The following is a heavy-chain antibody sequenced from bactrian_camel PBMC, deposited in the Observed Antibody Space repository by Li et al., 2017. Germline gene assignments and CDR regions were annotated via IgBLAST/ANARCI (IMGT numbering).Heavy chain of an antibody. D-gene: IGHD5*01. Sequence: HVQLVESGGGLAQSGGSLRLSCEASGFASSRYWMGWVRLAPAKGLEWVSSSSSGALSLVYADSVKGRFTISRDNAKNTLFLQLNSLKTEDTAMYYCAKMGQYGLGLRVAAAHWGQGTQVTVS. CDR1: GFASSRYW. CDR3: AKMGQYGLGLRVAAAH. V-gene: IGHV3S1*01. J-gene: IGHJ4*01. CDR2: SSSGALSL.